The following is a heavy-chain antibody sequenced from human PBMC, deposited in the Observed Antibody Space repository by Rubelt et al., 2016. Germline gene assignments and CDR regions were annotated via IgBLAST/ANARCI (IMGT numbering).Heavy chain of an antibody. D-gene: IGHD3-10*01. Sequence: QVQLVQSGAEVKKPGASVKVSCKASGYTFTSYYMHWVRQAPGQGLEWMGIINPSGGSTTYAQKVQGRVTRTRDTSTSTVYMDLGSLRCEETAVYYCARVGFYYDSGSYVDWGQGTLVTVSS. V-gene: IGHV1-46*01. CDR2: INPSGGST. CDR3: ARVGFYYDSGSYVD. J-gene: IGHJ4*02. CDR1: GYTFTSYY.